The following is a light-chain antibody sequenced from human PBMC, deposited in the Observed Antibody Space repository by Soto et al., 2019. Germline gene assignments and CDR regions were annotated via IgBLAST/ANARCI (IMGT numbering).Light chain of an antibody. V-gene: IGKV3-20*01. CDR1: QSISSNY. CDR2: GAS. J-gene: IGKJ1*01. Sequence: EIVLTQSPGTLSMSPGERATLSCRASQSISSNYLAWYQQKPGQAPRLLIYGASSRATGIPDRFSGSGSGTDFTLTISRLEAEHVAVYYCQQYGSSPRTFGQGTKVEF. CDR3: QQYGSSPRT.